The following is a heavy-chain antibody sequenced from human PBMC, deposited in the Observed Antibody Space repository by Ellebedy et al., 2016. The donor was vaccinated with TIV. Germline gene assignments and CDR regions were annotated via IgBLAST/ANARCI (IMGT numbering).Heavy chain of an antibody. J-gene: IGHJ4*02. CDR2: IYHSGST. CDR3: ARADTISAVLDY. D-gene: IGHD3-3*01. V-gene: IGHV4-30-2*01. Sequence: MPSETLSLTCAVSGGSISSGGDSWSWIRQPPGKGLEWIGYIYHSGSTYYNPSLKSRVTISVDRSKNQFSLKLSSVTAADTAVYYCARADTISAVLDYWGQGTLVTVSS. CDR1: GGSISSGGDS.